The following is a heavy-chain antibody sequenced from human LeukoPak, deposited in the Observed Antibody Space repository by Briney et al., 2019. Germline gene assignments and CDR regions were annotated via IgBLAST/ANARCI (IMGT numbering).Heavy chain of an antibody. Sequence: GGSLRLSCAASRFTVSSYYMTWVRQAPGKGLEWVSVIYNGGGPEYADSVKGRFTISRDNSKNTVYLQMNSLRDEDTAVYYCARGSPYDPWGQGTLVTVSS. J-gene: IGHJ5*02. CDR1: RFTVSSYY. V-gene: IGHV3-66*01. CDR2: IYNGGGP. CDR3: ARGSPYDP.